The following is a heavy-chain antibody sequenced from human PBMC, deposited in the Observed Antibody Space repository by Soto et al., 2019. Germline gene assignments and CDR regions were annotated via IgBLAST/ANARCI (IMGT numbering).Heavy chain of an antibody. CDR2: IKDGGIT. CDR1: GGSFRGYY. CDR3: ARGQEGIVATH. V-gene: IGHV4-34*01. J-gene: IGHJ4*02. D-gene: IGHD5-12*01. Sequence: QVQLQQWGAGLLKPSETLSLTCAVYGGSFRGYYWSWIRQPPGKGLEWIGEIKDGGITNYSPSLKSRVTISVDTSKNQFSLRLNSVTAADTAVYYCARGQEGIVATHWDQGSLVTVSS.